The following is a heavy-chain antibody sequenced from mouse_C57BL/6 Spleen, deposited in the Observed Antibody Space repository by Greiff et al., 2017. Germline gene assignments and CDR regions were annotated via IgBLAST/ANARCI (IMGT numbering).Heavy chain of an antibody. CDR3: ARGYYGISYIFAY. J-gene: IGHJ3*01. Sequence: QVQLQQPGTELVKPGASVKLSCKASGYTFTSYWMHWVKQRPGQGLEWIGNINPSNGGTNYNEKFKSKATLTVDKSSSTAYMQLSILTSEDAAVYYCARGYYGISYIFAYWGQGTLVTVAA. V-gene: IGHV1-53*01. CDR1: GYTFTSYW. CDR2: INPSNGGT. D-gene: IGHD1-1*01.